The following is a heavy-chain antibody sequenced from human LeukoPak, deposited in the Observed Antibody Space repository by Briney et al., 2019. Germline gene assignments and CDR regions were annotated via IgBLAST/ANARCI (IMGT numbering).Heavy chain of an antibody. D-gene: IGHD3-22*01. CDR3: ASPGYGGYYPY. Sequence: GGSLRLSCAASGFTFSSYAMSWVRQAPGKGLEWVSSISSSSSYIYYADSVKGRFTISRDNAKNSLYLQMNSLRAEDTAVYYCASPGYGGYYPYWGQGTLVTVSS. CDR1: GFTFSSYA. CDR2: ISSSSSYI. J-gene: IGHJ4*02. V-gene: IGHV3-21*01.